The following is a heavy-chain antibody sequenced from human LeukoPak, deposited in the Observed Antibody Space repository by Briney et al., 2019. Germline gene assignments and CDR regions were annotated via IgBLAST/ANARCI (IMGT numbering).Heavy chain of an antibody. Sequence: GGSLRLSCAASGFTFSSYEMNWVRQAPGKGLEWVSYITSITTTIYYADSVKGRFTISRDNAKNLIYLQMNSLRAEDTAVYYCARSHGYVRSGRSYYFDYWGQGTLVTVSS. D-gene: IGHD6-19*01. V-gene: IGHV3-48*03. CDR2: ITSITTTI. CDR3: ARSHGYVRSGRSYYFDY. J-gene: IGHJ4*02. CDR1: GFTFSSYE.